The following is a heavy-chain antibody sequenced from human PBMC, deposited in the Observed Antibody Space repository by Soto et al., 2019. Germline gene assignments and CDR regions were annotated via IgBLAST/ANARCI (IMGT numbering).Heavy chain of an antibody. Sequence: GESLKISCKGSGYSFTSYWIGWVRQMPGKGLEWMGIIYPGDSDTRYSPSFQGQVTISADKSISTTYLQWSSLKASDTAMYYCARPAAVDYYDSSGYPYAFDIWGQGTMVTVSS. CDR3: ARPAAVDYYDSSGYPYAFDI. V-gene: IGHV5-51*01. D-gene: IGHD3-22*01. CDR2: IYPGDSDT. CDR1: GYSFTSYW. J-gene: IGHJ3*02.